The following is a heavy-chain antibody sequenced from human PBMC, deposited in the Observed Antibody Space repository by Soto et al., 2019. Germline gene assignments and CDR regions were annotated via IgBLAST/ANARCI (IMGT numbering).Heavy chain of an antibody. D-gene: IGHD2-15*01. V-gene: IGHV4-61*01. J-gene: IGHJ6*02. CDR1: GGSVSSDSSY. CDR2: IYYTGNT. Sequence: SETLSLTCIVSGGSVSSDSSYWSWIRQPPGKGLEWIEYIYYTGNTDSNPSLKSRVTISVDTSKNQFSLKLRSVTAADAAVYFCARGGYCSGSSCPGYYYYYYGMDVWGLGTTVTVSS. CDR3: ARGGYCSGSSCPGYYYYYYGMDV.